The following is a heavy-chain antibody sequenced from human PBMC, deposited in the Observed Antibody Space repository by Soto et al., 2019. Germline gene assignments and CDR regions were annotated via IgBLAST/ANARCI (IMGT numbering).Heavy chain of an antibody. CDR1: GFTFSSYA. D-gene: IGHD3-22*01. J-gene: IGHJ4*02. Sequence: GGSLRLSCAASGFTFSSYAMSWVRQAPGKGLEWVSAISGSGGSTYYADSVKGRFTTSRDNSKNTLYLQMNSLRAEDTAVYYCAKGEYYYDSSGYYLNYFDYWGQGTLVTVSS. CDR3: AKGEYYYDSSGYYLNYFDY. CDR2: ISGSGGST. V-gene: IGHV3-23*01.